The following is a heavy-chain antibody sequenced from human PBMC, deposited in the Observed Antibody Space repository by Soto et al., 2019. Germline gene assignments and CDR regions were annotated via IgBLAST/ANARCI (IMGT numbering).Heavy chain of an antibody. V-gene: IGHV3-9*01. Sequence: GGSLRLSCAASGFTFDDYAMHWVRQAPGKGLEWVSGISWNSGSTGYADSVKGRFTISRDNAKNSLYLQMNSLRAEDTALYYCAILFWSGPHGVLRYYYGMDVWGQGTTVTVSS. CDR2: ISWNSGST. CDR3: AILFWSGPHGVLRYYYGMDV. J-gene: IGHJ6*02. D-gene: IGHD3-3*01. CDR1: GFTFDDYA.